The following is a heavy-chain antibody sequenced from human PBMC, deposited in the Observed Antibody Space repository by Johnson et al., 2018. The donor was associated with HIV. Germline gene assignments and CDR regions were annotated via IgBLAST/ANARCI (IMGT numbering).Heavy chain of an antibody. J-gene: IGHJ3*02. CDR2: ISYDGSNK. V-gene: IGHV3-30-3*01. Sequence: QVQLVESGGGVVQAGRSLRLSCAASGFTFSSYAMHWVRQAPGKGLEWVAIISYDGSNKYYADSVKGRFTISRDNSKNTLYLQMNSLRAEDTALYYCARAPGGSPRAAFDIWGQGTMVTVSS. CDR3: ARAPGGSPRAAFDI. CDR1: GFTFSSYA. D-gene: IGHD2-15*01.